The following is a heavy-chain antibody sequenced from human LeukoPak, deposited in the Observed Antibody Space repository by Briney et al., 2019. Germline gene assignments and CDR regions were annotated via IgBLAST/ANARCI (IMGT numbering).Heavy chain of an antibody. V-gene: IGHV1-18*01. CDR2: ISGYNGNT. Sequence: ASVKVSCKASGYTFANYGISWVRQAPGLGLEWMGWISGYNGNTNYAQKFQGRVTMTTDTSTSTAFMELRSLRSHDTAVYYCGRQVDTTMALPDYWGQGTLVTVSS. D-gene: IGHD5-18*01. CDR1: GYTFANYG. J-gene: IGHJ4*02. CDR3: GRQVDTTMALPDY.